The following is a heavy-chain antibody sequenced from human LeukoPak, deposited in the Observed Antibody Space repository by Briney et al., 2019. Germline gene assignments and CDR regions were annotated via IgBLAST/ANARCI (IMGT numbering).Heavy chain of an antibody. CDR1: GGSFSDYY. CDR3: ARQDSSGYYLDY. CDR2: IYYSGST. V-gene: IGHV4-59*08. J-gene: IGHJ4*02. Sequence: PSETPSLTCAVYGGSFSDYYWSWIRQPPGKGLEWIGYIYYSGSTNYNPSLKSRVTISVDTSKNQFSLKLSSVTAADTAVYYCARQDSSGYYLDYWGQGTLVTVSS. D-gene: IGHD3-22*01.